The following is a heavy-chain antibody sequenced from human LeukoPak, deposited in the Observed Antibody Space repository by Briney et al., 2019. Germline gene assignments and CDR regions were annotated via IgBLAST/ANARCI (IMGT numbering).Heavy chain of an antibody. Sequence: SETLSLTCTVSGYSISSGYYWGWIRQPPGKGLEWIGSIYHSGSTYYNPSLKSRVTISVDTSKNQFSLKLSSVTAADTAVYYCANVLILTGYFYDDWGQGTLVTVSS. V-gene: IGHV4-38-2*02. CDR3: ANVLILTGYFYDD. CDR1: GYSISSGYY. CDR2: IYHSGST. D-gene: IGHD3-9*01. J-gene: IGHJ4*02.